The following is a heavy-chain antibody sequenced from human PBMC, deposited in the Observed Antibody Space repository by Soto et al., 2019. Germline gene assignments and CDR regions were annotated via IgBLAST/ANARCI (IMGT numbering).Heavy chain of an antibody. D-gene: IGHD6-6*01. CDR3: ARGGQQLVKYYYYYMDV. V-gene: IGHV4-59*08. CDR2: IYYSGST. J-gene: IGHJ6*03. CDR1: GGSISSYY. Sequence: QVQLQESGPGLVKPSETLSLTCTVSGGSISSYYWSWIRQPPGKGLEWIGYIYYSGSTNYNPSLKSRVTISVDTSKNQFSLKLSSVTAADTAVYYCARGGQQLVKYYYYYMDVWGKGTTVTVSS.